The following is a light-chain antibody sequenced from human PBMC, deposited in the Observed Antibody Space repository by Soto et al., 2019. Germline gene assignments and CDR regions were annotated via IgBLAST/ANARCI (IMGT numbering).Light chain of an antibody. CDR2: EAY. V-gene: IGLV2-23*01. Sequence: QSVLTQPASVSGSPGQSITISCTGTSTDVGSHKLVSWYQQYPGNAPKLIIFEAYKRPSGVSNRFSGSKSGSTASLTISGLQAEDEAAYYCCSNAVGSTYVFGTGTKLTVL. J-gene: IGLJ1*01. CDR1: STDVGSHKL. CDR3: CSNAVGSTYV.